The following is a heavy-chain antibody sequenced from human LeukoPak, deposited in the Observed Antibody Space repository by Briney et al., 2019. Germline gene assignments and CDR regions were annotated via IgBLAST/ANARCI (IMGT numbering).Heavy chain of an antibody. J-gene: IGHJ4*02. CDR1: GGTFSSYA. CDR2: IIPIFGTA. Sequence: ASVKVSCKASGGTFSSYAISWVRQAPGQGLECMGGIIPIFGTANYAQKFQGRVTITADESTSTAYMELSSLRSEDTAVYYCARKLSSGSYVNYWGQGTLVTVSS. CDR3: ARKLSSGSYVNY. D-gene: IGHD1-26*01. V-gene: IGHV1-69*01.